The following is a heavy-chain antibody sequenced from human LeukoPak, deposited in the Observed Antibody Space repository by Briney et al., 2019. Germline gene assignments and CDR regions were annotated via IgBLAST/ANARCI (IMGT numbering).Heavy chain of an antibody. V-gene: IGHV4-59*12. J-gene: IGHJ4*02. D-gene: IGHD6-13*01. Sequence: KPSETLSLTCTVSGGSISNYYWSWIRQPPGKGLEWMGYIYYSGSTNYNPSLKSRVTMSVETSKNQFSLKLTSVTTADTAVYYCARAQGYSSSWLDYWGQGTLVTVSS. CDR2: IYYSGST. CDR3: ARAQGYSSSWLDY. CDR1: GGSISNYY.